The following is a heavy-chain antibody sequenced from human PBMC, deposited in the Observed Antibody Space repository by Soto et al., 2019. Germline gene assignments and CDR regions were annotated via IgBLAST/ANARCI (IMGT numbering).Heavy chain of an antibody. Sequence: PSETLSLTFTVSGGSISSYYWSWIRQPPGKGLEWIGYIYYSGSTNYNPSLKSRVTISVDTSKNQFSLKLSSVTAADTAVYYCARVIAARDDWFDPWGQGTLVTVSS. CDR1: GGSISSYY. V-gene: IGHV4-59*01. J-gene: IGHJ5*02. CDR2: IYYSGST. D-gene: IGHD6-6*01. CDR3: ARVIAARDDWFDP.